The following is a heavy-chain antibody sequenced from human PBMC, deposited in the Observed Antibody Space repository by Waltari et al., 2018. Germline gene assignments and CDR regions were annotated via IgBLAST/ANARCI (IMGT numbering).Heavy chain of an antibody. CDR1: GYTFTSYG. CDR3: ASTSRGGDGYFDY. CDR2: ISAYNGNT. Sequence: QVQLVQSGAEVKKPGASVKVSCKASGYTFTSYGISWVRQAPGQGLEWMGWISAYNGNTNYAQKFQGRVTITADKSTSTAYMELSSLRSEDTAVYYCASTSRGGDGYFDYWGQGTLVTVSS. J-gene: IGHJ4*02. D-gene: IGHD2-21*02. V-gene: IGHV1-18*01.